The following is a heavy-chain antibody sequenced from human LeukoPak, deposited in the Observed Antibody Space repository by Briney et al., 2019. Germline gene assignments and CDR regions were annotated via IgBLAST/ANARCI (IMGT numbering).Heavy chain of an antibody. Sequence: GSLRLSCAASGFHFNNYAMSWVRPAPGKGLEWVSAITGSGGTTYYADSAKGRFTISRDNSKNTVYLQMNSLRAEDTAVYYCAKGPDKYGIKAYADFWGQGTLVTVSS. CDR1: GFHFNNYA. D-gene: IGHD2-8*01. CDR3: AKGPDKYGIKAYADF. J-gene: IGHJ4*02. CDR2: ITGSGGTT. V-gene: IGHV3-23*01.